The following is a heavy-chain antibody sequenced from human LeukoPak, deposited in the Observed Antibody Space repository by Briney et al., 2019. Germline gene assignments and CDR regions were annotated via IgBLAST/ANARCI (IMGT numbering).Heavy chain of an antibody. CDR3: ARNWGSVYYDSSGILDY. D-gene: IGHD3-22*01. Sequence: GGSLRLSCAASGFTFSSYAMHWVRQAPGKGLEWVAVISYDGSNKYYEDSVKGRFTISRDNSKNTLYLQMNSLRAEDTAVYYCARNWGSVYYDSSGILDYWGQGTLVTVSS. CDR1: GFTFSSYA. J-gene: IGHJ4*02. CDR2: ISYDGSNK. V-gene: IGHV3-30-3*01.